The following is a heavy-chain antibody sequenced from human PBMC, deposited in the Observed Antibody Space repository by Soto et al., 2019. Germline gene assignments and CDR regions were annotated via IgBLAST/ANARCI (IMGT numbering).Heavy chain of an antibody. CDR2: ISGSGGST. V-gene: IGHV3-23*01. D-gene: IGHD2-2*01. CDR3: AKDQGYCSSTSCYFVGYCSGGSCRNSDY. Sequence: PGGSLRLSCAASGFTFSSYAMSWVRQAPGKGLEWVSAISGSGGSTYYADSVKGRFTISRDNSKNTLYLQMNSLRAEDTAVYYCAKDQGYCSSTSCYFVGYCSGGSCRNSDYWGQGTLVTVSS. J-gene: IGHJ4*02. CDR1: GFTFSSYA.